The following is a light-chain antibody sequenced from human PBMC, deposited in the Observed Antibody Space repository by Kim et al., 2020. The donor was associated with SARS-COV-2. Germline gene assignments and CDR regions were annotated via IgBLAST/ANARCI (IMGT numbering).Light chain of an antibody. V-gene: IGKV1-12*01. CDR3: QQANTFPFI. J-gene: IGKJ2*01. CDR2: SVS. CDR1: QGVSSY. Sequence: DIQMTQSPSSVSASVGDRVTITCRASQGVSSYLAWYQQRPGKAPELLIYSVSTLQRGVPSRFSGSGSGTDFTLTISSLQPEDFATYYCQQANTFPFIFGQGTKLEI.